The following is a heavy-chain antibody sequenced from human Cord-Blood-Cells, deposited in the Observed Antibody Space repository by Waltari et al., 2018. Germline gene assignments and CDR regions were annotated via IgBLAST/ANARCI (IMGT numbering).Heavy chain of an antibody. V-gene: IGHV3-30*04. J-gene: IGHJ3*02. Sequence: QVQLVESGGGVVQPGRSLRLSCAASGFTFSSYATHWVRQAPGKGLEWVAVISYDGSNKYYADSVKGRFTISRDNSKNTLYLQMNSLRAEDTAVYYCARELGSSSSAFDIWGQGTMVTVSS. D-gene: IGHD6-6*01. CDR3: ARELGSSSSAFDI. CDR1: GFTFSSYA. CDR2: ISYDGSNK.